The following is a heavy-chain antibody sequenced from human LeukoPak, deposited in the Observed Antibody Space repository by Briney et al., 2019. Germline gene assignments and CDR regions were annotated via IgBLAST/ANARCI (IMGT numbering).Heavy chain of an antibody. CDR1: GGSISSSSYY. CDR2: IYYSGST. Sequence: SETLSLTCTVSGGSISSSSYYWGWIRQPPGKGLEWIGSIYYSGSTYYNPSLKSRVTISVDTSKNQFSLKLSSVTAADTAVYYCARDTTITMVRGVITGFDYWGQGTLVTVSS. D-gene: IGHD3-10*01. J-gene: IGHJ4*02. CDR3: ARDTTITMVRGVITGFDY. V-gene: IGHV4-39*07.